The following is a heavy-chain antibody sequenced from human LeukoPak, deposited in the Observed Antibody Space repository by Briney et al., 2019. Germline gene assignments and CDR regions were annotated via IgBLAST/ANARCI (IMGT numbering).Heavy chain of an antibody. D-gene: IGHD3-16*01. J-gene: IGHJ3*01. V-gene: IGHV3-30*02. Sequence: PGGSLRLSCAASGFIFSSYGMHWVRQAPGKGLEWVAFIRYDGTHKYYSDSVRGRFTISRDNSKNTLYVQMNSLRSEDTGVYYCANEAFMSETDAFDFWGHGTVVTVSS. CDR2: IRYDGTHK. CDR1: GFIFSSYG. CDR3: ANEAFMSETDAFDF.